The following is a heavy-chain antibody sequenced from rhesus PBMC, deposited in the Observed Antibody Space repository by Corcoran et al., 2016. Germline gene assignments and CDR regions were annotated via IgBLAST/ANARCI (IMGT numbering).Heavy chain of an antibody. D-gene: IGHD6-25*01. CDR2: ISGSVGNT. J-gene: IGHJ4*01. CDR3: ARRRGSWNYFDY. CDR1: GGSISSNS. Sequence: QLQLQESGPGLVKPSETLSLTCAVSGGSISSNSWTWIRQPPGKGLEWIGRISGSVGNTDYNPSLKRRVTISTDTYKNQFSLKLRSVTAADTAVFYCARRRGSWNYFDYWGQGVLVTVSS. V-gene: IGHV4-173*01.